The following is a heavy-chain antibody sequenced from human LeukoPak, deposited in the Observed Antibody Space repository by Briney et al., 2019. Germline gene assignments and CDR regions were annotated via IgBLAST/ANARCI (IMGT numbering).Heavy chain of an antibody. D-gene: IGHD4-23*01. CDR2: INWNGGST. CDR1: GFTFDDYG. V-gene: IGHV3-20*04. Sequence: GGSLRLSCAASGFTFDDYGMSWVRQAPGKGLEWVSGINWNGGSTGYADSVKGRFTISRDNAKNSLYLQMNSLRAEDTAVYYCARDTTLTHYYYMDVWGKGTTVTISS. J-gene: IGHJ6*03. CDR3: ARDTTLTHYYYMDV.